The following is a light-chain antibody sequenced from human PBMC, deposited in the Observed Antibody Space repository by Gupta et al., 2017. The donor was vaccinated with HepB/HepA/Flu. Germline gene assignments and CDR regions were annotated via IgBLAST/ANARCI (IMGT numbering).Light chain of an antibody. CDR1: QSVSTN. CDR2: GAS. Sequence: EIVMTKSPATLPVSAGESGTLSCRASQSVSTNLALYQQKPGQAPRLLIYGASTSATGIPARFSGSGSGTAFTLTSGGPQSEDSAVYFCQQYNNWTLTFGGGTKVEIK. CDR3: QQYNNWTLT. J-gene: IGKJ4*01. V-gene: IGKV3-15*01.